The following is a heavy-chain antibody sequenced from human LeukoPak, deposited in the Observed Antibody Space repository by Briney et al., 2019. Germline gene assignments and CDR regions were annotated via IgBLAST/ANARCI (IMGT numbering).Heavy chain of an antibody. V-gene: IGHV3-21*01. CDR3: ARDAPDFWSGYGDY. CDR2: ISSSSSYI. Sequence: RGSLRLSCAASGFTFSSYSMNWVRQAPGKGLEWVSSISSSSSYIYYAGSVKGRFTISRDNAKNSLYLQMNSLRAEDTAVYYCARDAPDFWSGYGDYWGQGTLVTVSS. J-gene: IGHJ4*02. CDR1: GFTFSSYS. D-gene: IGHD3-3*01.